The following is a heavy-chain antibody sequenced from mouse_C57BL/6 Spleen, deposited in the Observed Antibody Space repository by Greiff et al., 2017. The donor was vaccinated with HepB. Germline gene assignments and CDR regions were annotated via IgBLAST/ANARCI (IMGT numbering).Heavy chain of an antibody. Sequence: EVKLQESGAELVRPGSSVKMSCKTSGYTFTSYGINWVKQRPGQGLEWIGYIYIGNGYTEYNEKFKGKATLTSDPSSSTAYMQLSSLTSEDSAIYFCATYYSKKFSYWYFDVWGTGTTVTVSS. CDR3: ATYYSKKFSYWYFDV. D-gene: IGHD2-5*01. CDR1: GYTFTSYG. V-gene: IGHV1-58*01. CDR2: IYIGNGYT. J-gene: IGHJ1*03.